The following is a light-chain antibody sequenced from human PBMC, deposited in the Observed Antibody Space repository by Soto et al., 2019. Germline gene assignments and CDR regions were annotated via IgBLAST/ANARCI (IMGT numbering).Light chain of an antibody. CDR3: SSNAGSNNLGV. J-gene: IGLJ2*01. V-gene: IGLV2-8*01. CDR2: EVT. Sequence: QSALTQPPSASGSPGQSVTISCTGTSSDIGGYNYVSWYQQHPGKAPKLMIYEVTKRPSGVPDRFSGSKSGNPASLTVSGLQAEDEADYDSSSNAGSNNLGVFGGGTKLTVL. CDR1: SSDIGGYNY.